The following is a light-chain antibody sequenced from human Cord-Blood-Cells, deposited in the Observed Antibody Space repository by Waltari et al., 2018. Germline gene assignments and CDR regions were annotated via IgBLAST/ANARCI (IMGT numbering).Light chain of an antibody. J-gene: IGKJ4*01. V-gene: IGKV2-30*02. CDR3: MQGTHWLFT. CDR2: KVS. Sequence: DVVMTQSPLSLPVTLGQPASISCRSSQSLVHSDGNTYLNWFQQRPGQSPRRLIYKVSNRDSWVPDRFSGSGSGTDFTLKISRVEAEDVGVYYCMQGTHWLFTFGGGTKVEIK. CDR1: QSLVHSDGNTY.